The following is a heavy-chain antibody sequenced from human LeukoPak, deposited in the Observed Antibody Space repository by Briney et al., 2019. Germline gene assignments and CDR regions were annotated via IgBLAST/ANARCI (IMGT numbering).Heavy chain of an antibody. Sequence: HAGGSLRLSCAASGFNFNSYGMLWVRQAPGKGLEWVAFISYDGSNKYYADSVKGRFTISRDTSNNTLYLQMNSLRAEDTAVYYCVKDIRWNFDYWGKGTLLTVSS. CDR1: GFNFNSYG. D-gene: IGHD4-23*01. CDR3: VKDIRWNFDY. J-gene: IGHJ4*02. CDR2: ISYDGSNK. V-gene: IGHV3-30*02.